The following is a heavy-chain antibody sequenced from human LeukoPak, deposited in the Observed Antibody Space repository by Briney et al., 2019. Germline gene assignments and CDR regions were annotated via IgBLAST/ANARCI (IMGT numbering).Heavy chain of an antibody. CDR2: INHSGST. Sequence: SETLSLTCAVYGGSFSGYYWSWIRQPPGKGLEWIGEINHSGSTNYNPSLKSRVTISVDTSKNQFSLKLSSVTAADTAVYYCARGTRVRIMVRGVPQSGYYYMDVWGKGTTVTVSS. V-gene: IGHV4-34*01. CDR3: ARGTRVRIMVRGVPQSGYYYMDV. CDR1: GGSFSGYY. J-gene: IGHJ6*03. D-gene: IGHD3-10*01.